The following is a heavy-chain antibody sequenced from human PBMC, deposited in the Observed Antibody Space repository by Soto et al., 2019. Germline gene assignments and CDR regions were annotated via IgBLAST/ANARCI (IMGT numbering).Heavy chain of an antibody. CDR1: VFTFIDSA. CDR2: ISASGYST. V-gene: IGHV3-23*01. CDR3: AKMGRDAYKPTDS. Sequence: GWSLRLSCASSVFTFIDSAMGWVRQAPGKGLEWVSSISASGYSTYYADSVKGRFTISRDTSKNTLYLQTNSLRAEDTAMYYCAKMGRDAYKPTDSWGQGSLVTVSS. D-gene: IGHD3-16*01. J-gene: IGHJ4*02.